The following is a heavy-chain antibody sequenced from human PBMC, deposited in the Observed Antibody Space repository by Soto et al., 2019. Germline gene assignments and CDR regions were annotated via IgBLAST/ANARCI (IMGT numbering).Heavy chain of an antibody. CDR1: GFTFSSYA. V-gene: IGHV3-23*01. Sequence: GGSLRLSCAASGFTFSSYAMSWVRQAPGKGLEWVSAISGSGGSTYYADSVKGRFTISRDNSKNTLYLQMNSLRAEDTAVYYCAKTGDYYYYYGMDVWGQGTTVTVSS. J-gene: IGHJ6*02. CDR2: ISGSGGST. CDR3: AKTGDYYYYYGMDV.